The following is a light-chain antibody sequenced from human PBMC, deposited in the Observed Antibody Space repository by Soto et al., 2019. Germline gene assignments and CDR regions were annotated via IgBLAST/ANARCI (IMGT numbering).Light chain of an antibody. CDR3: AAWDDSLNGHV. Sequence: QSALTQPPSASGTPGQRVNISCSGGASNIGKNTVHWFQQLPGTAPKLLIYTDTQRPSGVPDRFSGSKSGPSASLAISGHQSEDEADYYGAAWDDSLNGHVFGRGTMVTVL. V-gene: IGLV1-44*01. J-gene: IGLJ1*01. CDR1: ASNIGKNT. CDR2: TDT.